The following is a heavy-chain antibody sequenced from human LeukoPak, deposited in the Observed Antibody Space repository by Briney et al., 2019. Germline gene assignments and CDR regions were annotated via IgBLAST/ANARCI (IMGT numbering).Heavy chain of an antibody. J-gene: IGHJ4*02. CDR1: GYTFTRYD. D-gene: IGHD6-13*01. CDR3: ARDPVAAAEFDY. V-gene: IGHV1-8*03. CDR2: VNTKSGNT. Sequence: ASVKVSCKASGYTFTRYDINWVRQATGQGLEWLGWVNTKSGNTGSAQNFQGRVTITRDTSASTAYMELSSLRSEDTAVYYCARDPVAAAEFDYWGQGTLVTVSS.